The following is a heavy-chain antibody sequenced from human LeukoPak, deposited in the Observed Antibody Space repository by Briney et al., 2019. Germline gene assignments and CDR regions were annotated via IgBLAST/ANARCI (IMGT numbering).Heavy chain of an antibody. V-gene: IGHV3-33*01. D-gene: IGHD1-26*01. Sequence: GGSLRLSCAASGFTFSSYGMHWVRQAPGKGLEWVAVIWYDGSNKYYADSVKGRFTISRDNSKNTLYLQMNSLRAEDTAVYHCARDRVSLGNAFDIWGQGTMVTVSS. CDR2: IWYDGSNK. CDR1: GFTFSSYG. CDR3: ARDRVSLGNAFDI. J-gene: IGHJ3*02.